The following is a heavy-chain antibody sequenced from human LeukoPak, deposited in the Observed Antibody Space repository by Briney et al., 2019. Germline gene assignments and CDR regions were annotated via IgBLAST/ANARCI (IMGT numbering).Heavy chain of an antibody. D-gene: IGHD3-3*01. Sequence: PGGSLRLSCAASGFSFSRYPMGWVRQAPGKGLEWVSYISSSSSTIYYADSVKGRFTISRDNAKNSLYLQMNSLRAEDAAVYYCAKEIPNYDFWSGYPETDYWGQGTLVTVSS. V-gene: IGHV3-48*01. CDR2: ISSSSSTI. J-gene: IGHJ4*02. CDR1: GFSFSRYP. CDR3: AKEIPNYDFWSGYPETDY.